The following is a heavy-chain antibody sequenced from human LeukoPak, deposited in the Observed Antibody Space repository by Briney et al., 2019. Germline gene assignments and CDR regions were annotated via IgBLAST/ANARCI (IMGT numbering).Heavy chain of an antibody. CDR1: GYTFTGYY. J-gene: IGHJ4*02. CDR2: INPNSGGT. CDR3: ASSSGDYDSSGYYGPPPGFDY. D-gene: IGHD3-22*01. Sequence: ASVKVSCKASGYTFTGYYMHWVRQAPGQGLEWMGWINPNSGGTNYAQKFQGRVTMTRDMSTSTVYMELSSLRSEDTAVYYCASSSGDYDSSGYYGPPPGFDYWGQGTLVTVSS. V-gene: IGHV1-2*02.